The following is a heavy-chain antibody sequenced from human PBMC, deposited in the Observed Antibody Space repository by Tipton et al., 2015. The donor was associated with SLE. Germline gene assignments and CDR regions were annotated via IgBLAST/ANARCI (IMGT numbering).Heavy chain of an antibody. D-gene: IGHD3-10*01. CDR2: ISYDGSNK. Sequence: SLRLSCVASGVNFRDYGMHWVRQAPGKGLEWVAVISYDGSNKYYADSVKGRFTISRDNSKNTLYLQMNSLRAEDTDVYYCARDLLWFPGYGMDVWGQGTTVTVSS. J-gene: IGHJ6*02. V-gene: IGHV3-30*03. CDR3: ARDLLWFPGYGMDV. CDR1: GVNFRDYG.